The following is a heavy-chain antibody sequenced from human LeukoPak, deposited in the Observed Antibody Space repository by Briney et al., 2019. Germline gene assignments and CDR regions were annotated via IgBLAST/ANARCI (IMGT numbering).Heavy chain of an antibody. J-gene: IGHJ4*02. V-gene: IGHV4-30-2*01. CDR3: ARDKEIGYCSGGSCFNN. CDR1: GGSISSGGYY. D-gene: IGHD2-15*01. CDR2: IYHSGST. Sequence: PSQTLSLTCTVSGGSISSGGYYWSWIRQPPGKGLEWIGYIYHSGSTYYNPSLKSRVTISVDRSKNQFSLKLSSVTAADTAVYYCARDKEIGYCSGGSCFNNWGRGTLVTVSS.